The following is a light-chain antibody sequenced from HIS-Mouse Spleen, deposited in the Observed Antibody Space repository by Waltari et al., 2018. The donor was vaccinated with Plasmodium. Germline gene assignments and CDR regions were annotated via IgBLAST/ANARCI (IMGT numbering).Light chain of an antibody. V-gene: IGLV3-1*01. CDR3: QAWDSSTVV. CDR2: EDS. Sequence: SYELTQPPSVSVSPGQTARITCSGDPLHKKYAYAYQQKSGQAPVLVIYEDSKRPSGIPERFSGSNSGNTATLTISGTQAMDEADYYCQAWDSSTVVFGGGTKLTVL. CDR1: PLHKKY. J-gene: IGLJ2*01.